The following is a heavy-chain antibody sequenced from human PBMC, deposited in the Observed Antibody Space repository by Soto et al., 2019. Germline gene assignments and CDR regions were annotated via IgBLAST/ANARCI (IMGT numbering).Heavy chain of an antibody. CDR1: GFSLSTTGVG. CDR3: AQRLRDYGVGRERANYCDP. CDR2: IYWDDDK. D-gene: IGHD2-8*01. V-gene: IGHV2-5*02. J-gene: IGHJ5*02. Sequence: QITLKESGPPLVRPTQTLTLTCTFSGFSLSTTGVGVGWIRQPPGKALEWLALIYWDDDKRYSPSLKSRLTITKDTSKNEVILTMTNMDPVDTATYYCAQRLRDYGVGRERANYCDPWGQGTLVTVSS.